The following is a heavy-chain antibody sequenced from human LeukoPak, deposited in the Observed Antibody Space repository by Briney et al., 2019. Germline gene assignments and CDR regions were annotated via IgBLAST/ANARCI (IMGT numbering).Heavy chain of an antibody. J-gene: IGHJ4*02. D-gene: IGHD2-15*01. CDR1: GFTFSSYN. CDR3: ARGVVVNGYFDY. V-gene: IGHV3-21*01. CDR2: ISSSSSYI. Sequence: PGGSLRLSCAASGFTFSSYNMNWARQAPGKGLEWVSSISSSSSYIYYADSVKGRFTISRDNAKNSLYLQMNSLRAEDTAVYYCARGVVVNGYFDYWGQGTLVTVSS.